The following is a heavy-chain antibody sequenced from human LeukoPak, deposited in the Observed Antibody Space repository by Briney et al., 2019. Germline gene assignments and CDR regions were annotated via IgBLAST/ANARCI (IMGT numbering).Heavy chain of an antibody. CDR1: GFTFSSSW. CDR2: IKQDGSEK. J-gene: IGHJ5*02. CDR3: AKMNGLGWFDP. Sequence: PGGSLRLSCAASGFTFSSSWMTWVRQAPGKGLEWVANIKQDGSEKYYVDSVKGRFTISRDNAKNSLFMQMDSLRAEDTAVYYCAKMNGLGWFDPWGQGTLVTVSS. V-gene: IGHV3-7*05. D-gene: IGHD1-1*01.